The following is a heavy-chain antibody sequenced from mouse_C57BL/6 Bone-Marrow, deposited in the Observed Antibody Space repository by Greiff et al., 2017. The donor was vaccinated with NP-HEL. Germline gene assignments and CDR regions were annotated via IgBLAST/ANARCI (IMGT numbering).Heavy chain of an antibody. V-gene: IGHV5-17*01. J-gene: IGHJ1*03. Sequence: EVKLMESGGGLVKPGGSLKLSCAASGFTFSDYGMHWVRQAPEKGLEWVAYISSGSSTIYYADTVKGRFTISRDNDKNILVLQMTSLRAEDTAMYYCARGSGSSLWYFDVWGTGTTVTVPS. CDR2: ISSGSSTI. D-gene: IGHD1-1*01. CDR1: GFTFSDYG. CDR3: ARGSGSSLWYFDV.